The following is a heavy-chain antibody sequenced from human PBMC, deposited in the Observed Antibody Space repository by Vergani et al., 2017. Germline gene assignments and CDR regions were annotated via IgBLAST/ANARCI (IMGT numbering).Heavy chain of an antibody. CDR3: APRRPYCSGGSCYNADYGMEV. V-gene: IGHV4-34*01. CDR2: INHSGST. J-gene: IGHJ6*02. Sequence: QVQLQQWGAGLLKPSETLSLTCAVYGGSFSGYYWSWIRQPSGKGLEWIGEINHSGSTNYNPSLKSRVTISVATSKNQFSLKLSSVTAADTAVYYCAPRRPYCSGGSCYNADYGMEVWGQGTTVTVSS. CDR1: GGSFSGYY. D-gene: IGHD2-15*01.